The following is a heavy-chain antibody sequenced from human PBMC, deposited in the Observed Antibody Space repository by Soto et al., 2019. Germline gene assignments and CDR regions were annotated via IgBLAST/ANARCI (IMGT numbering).Heavy chain of an antibody. CDR2: ISGSGGST. CDR3: AKRHILGGNRQNRIAVAGTGGYYYGMDV. Sequence: PGGSLRLSCAASGFTFSSYAMSWVRQAPGKGLEWVSAISGSGGSTYYADSVKGRFTIPRDNSKNTLYLQMNSLRAEDTAVYYCAKRHILGGNRQNRIAVAGTGGYYYGMDVWGQGTTVTVSS. D-gene: IGHD6-19*01. J-gene: IGHJ6*02. V-gene: IGHV3-23*01. CDR1: GFTFSSYA.